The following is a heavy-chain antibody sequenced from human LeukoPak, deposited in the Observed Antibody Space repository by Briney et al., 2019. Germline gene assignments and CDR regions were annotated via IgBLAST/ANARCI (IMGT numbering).Heavy chain of an antibody. CDR3: ARGGSGSYYVFDFDY. V-gene: IGHV3-7*01. J-gene: IGHJ4*02. D-gene: IGHD1-26*01. Sequence: GGSLRLSCAASGFTFSRHWMDWVRQAPGKGLEWVANIKEDGSMREYLDSVKGRFTISRDNAKHSLYLEMNSLRAEDTAVYYCARGGSGSYYVFDFDYWGQGTLVTVSS. CDR1: GFTFSRHW. CDR2: IKEDGSMR.